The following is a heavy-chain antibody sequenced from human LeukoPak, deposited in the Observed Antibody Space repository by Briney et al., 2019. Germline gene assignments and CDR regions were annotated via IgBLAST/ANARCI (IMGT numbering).Heavy chain of an antibody. Sequence: GGSLRLSCAASGFTFSSYSMNWVRQAPGKGLEWVSGISGSGSSTYYADSVKGRFTISRDNSKNTLYLQMNSLRAEDTAVYYCAISSQAGYWGQGTLVTVSS. J-gene: IGHJ4*02. CDR3: AISSQAGY. D-gene: IGHD6-6*01. CDR1: GFTFSSYS. V-gene: IGHV3-23*01. CDR2: ISGSGSST.